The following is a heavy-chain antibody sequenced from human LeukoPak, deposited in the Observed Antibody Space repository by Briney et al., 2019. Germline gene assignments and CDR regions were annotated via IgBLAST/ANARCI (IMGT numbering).Heavy chain of an antibody. J-gene: IGHJ4*02. D-gene: IGHD3-10*01. CDR2: IATSGATT. CDR1: GFTFSSYE. Sequence: GGSLRLSCAASGFTFSSYEMNWVRQAPGKGLEWVSYIATSGATTYYADSVKGRFTISRDNAENSLYLQMNSLRAEDTALYYCARDTLVRGLDCFDYWGQGTLVTVSS. CDR3: ARDTLVRGLDCFDY. V-gene: IGHV3-48*03.